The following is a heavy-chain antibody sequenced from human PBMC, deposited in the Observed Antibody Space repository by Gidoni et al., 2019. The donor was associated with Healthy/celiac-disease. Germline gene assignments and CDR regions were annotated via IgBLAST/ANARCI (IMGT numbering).Heavy chain of an antibody. Sequence: QVQLVESGGGVVQPGRSLRLSWAASGSTFSSYAMHWVRQAPGKGLEWVAVISYDGSNKYYADSVKGRFTISRDNSKNTLYLQMNSLRAEDTAVYYCARISGRGSYEGYWGQGTLVTVSS. J-gene: IGHJ4*02. CDR2: ISYDGSNK. CDR1: GSTFSSYA. V-gene: IGHV3-30*04. D-gene: IGHD1-26*01. CDR3: ARISGRGSYEGY.